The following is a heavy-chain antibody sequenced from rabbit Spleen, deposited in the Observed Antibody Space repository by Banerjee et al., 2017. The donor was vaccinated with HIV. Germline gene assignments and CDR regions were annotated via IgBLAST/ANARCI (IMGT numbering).Heavy chain of an antibody. Sequence: LVEYGGDVVQPGASLTLTCTASGFDFSAYTFMCWVRQAPGKGLEWIACIDSGSRDFAYYASWAKGRFTISKTSSTTVTLQMTSLTVADTATYFCARDTGTSFSTYGMDLWGPGTLVTVS. CDR2: IDSGSRDFA. V-gene: IGHV1S40*01. CDR1: GFDFSAYTF. J-gene: IGHJ6*01. CDR3: ARDTGTSFSTYGMDL. D-gene: IGHD8-1*01.